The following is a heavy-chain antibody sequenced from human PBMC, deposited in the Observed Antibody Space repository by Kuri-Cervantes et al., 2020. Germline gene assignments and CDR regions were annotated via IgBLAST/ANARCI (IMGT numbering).Heavy chain of an antibody. Sequence: ASVKVSCKASGYTFTSYGISWVRQAPGQGLEWMGWISAYNGNTNYAQKLQGRVTMTTDTSTSTAYMELRSLRAEDTAVYYCARGQGVGCSSTSCYGPDAFDIWGQGTMVTVSS. J-gene: IGHJ3*02. D-gene: IGHD2-2*01. CDR1: GYTFTSYG. CDR3: ARGQGVGCSSTSCYGPDAFDI. V-gene: IGHV1-18*01. CDR2: ISAYNGNT.